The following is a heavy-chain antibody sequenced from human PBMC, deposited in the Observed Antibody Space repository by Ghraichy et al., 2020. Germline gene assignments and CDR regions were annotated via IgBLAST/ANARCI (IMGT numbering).Heavy chain of an antibody. V-gene: IGHV3-21*01. CDR3: TRDMLTGDMNEAFDI. J-gene: IGHJ3*02. CDR2: IGPGSDTI. D-gene: IGHD3-9*01. CDR1: AFPFSSYS. Sequence: SLRLSCAASAFPFSSYSMTWVRQAPGRGLEWVSCIGPGSDTIYYGDSVKGRFTISRDNAKNSLYLQMDSLRGDDTAVYYCTRDMLTGDMNEAFDIWGQGTMVTVSS.